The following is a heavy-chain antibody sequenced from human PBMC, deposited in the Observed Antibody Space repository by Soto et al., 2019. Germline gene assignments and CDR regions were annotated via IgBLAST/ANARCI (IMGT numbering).Heavy chain of an antibody. V-gene: IGHV3-13*04. CDR2: IGTAGDA. CDR3: TTDFRGYYHNRWFDP. J-gene: IGHJ5*02. D-gene: IGHD3-22*01. CDR1: GFTFSSYD. Sequence: TGGSLRLSCAASGFTFSSYDMHWVRQVTGKGLEWVSAIGTAGDAYYPNSVKGRFTISRDDSKNTLYLQMNSLKTEDTAVYYCTTDFRGYYHNRWFDPWGQGTLVTVPQ.